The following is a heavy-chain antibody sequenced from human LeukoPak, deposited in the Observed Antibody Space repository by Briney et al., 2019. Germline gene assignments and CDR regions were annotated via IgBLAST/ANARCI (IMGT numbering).Heavy chain of an antibody. D-gene: IGHD5-18*01. CDR3: ARGPPRGGYSYGYPVGGWFDP. J-gene: IGHJ5*02. CDR2: INHSGST. CDR1: GGSFSGYY. Sequence: SETLSLTCAVYGGSFSGYYWSWIRQPPGKGLEWIGEINHSGSTNYNPSLKSRVTISVDTSKNQFSLKLSSVTAADTAVYYCARGPPRGGYSYGYPVGGWFDPWGQGTLVTVSS. V-gene: IGHV4-34*01.